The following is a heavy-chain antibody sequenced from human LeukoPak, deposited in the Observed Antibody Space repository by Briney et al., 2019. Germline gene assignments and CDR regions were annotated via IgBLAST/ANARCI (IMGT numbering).Heavy chain of an antibody. D-gene: IGHD3-10*01. CDR3: VRDHSSGSGSYYNVGDRLLEDWYFDL. Sequence: ASVKVSCKASGYTFTSYGISWVRQAPGQRLEWMGWINAGNGNTKYSQKFQGRVTITRDTSASTAYMELSSLRSEDTAVYYCVRDHSSGSGSYYNVGDRLLEDWYFDLWGRGTLVTVSS. J-gene: IGHJ2*01. CDR2: INAGNGNT. CDR1: GYTFTSYG. V-gene: IGHV1-3*01.